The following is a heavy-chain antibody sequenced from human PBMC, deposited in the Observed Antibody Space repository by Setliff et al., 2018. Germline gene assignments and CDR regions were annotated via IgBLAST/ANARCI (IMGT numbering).Heavy chain of an antibody. J-gene: IGHJ3*01. D-gene: IGHD6-19*01. CDR3: ATVGSPVAGDDAFDV. Sequence: SLTCTVSGASISRAKYYWSWIRQSAGKGLECIGRIYTDGSTKYNPSLNSRVTLLIDTSNNHISLKLESVTAADTAMYFCATVGSPVAGDDAFDVWGQGTMVTVSS. CDR2: IYTDGST. CDR1: GASISRAKYY. V-gene: IGHV4-61*02.